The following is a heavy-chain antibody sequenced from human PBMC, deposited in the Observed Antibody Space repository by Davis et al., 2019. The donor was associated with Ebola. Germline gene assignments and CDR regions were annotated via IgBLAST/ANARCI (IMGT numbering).Heavy chain of an antibody. CDR2: ISGFNGNT. CDR1: GYNFNSYG. D-gene: IGHD3-9*01. CDR3: AREGYYDVLTGYYVY. J-gene: IGHJ4*02. V-gene: IGHV1-18*01. Sequence: AASVNVPCKTSGYNFNSYGISWVRQAPGPGPEWMGSISGFNGNTKYSQNFQGRVTMTTDTSTKIAYMELRSLRSDDTAVYYCAREGYYDVLTGYYVYWGQGTLVTVSS.